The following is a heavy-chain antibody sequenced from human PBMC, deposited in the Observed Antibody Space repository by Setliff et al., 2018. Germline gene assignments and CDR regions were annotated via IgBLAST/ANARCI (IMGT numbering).Heavy chain of an antibody. CDR3: ARDLDGGNGHDL. CDR1: GITFRTYS. V-gene: IGHV3-48*01. D-gene: IGHD2-15*01. Sequence: GGSLRLSCAASGITFRTYSLNWVRQAPGRGLEWISFISSDSRTTYYADSVKGRFTISRDNAKNSLFLQMNGLRADDTAVYYCARDLDGGNGHDLWGRGTLVTVSS. J-gene: IGHJ5*02. CDR2: ISSDSRTT.